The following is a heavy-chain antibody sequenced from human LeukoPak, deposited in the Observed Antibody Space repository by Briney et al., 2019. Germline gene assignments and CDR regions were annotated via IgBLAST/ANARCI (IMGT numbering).Heavy chain of an antibody. CDR2: ITPKSGGT. Sequence: ASVKVSCKASGYTFTGYYMHWVRQAPGQGLEWMGWITPKSGGTTYEQKFQGRVTMTRGTSTSTAYMELSRLRSDDTAVYYCARGGEVCSSSSCYRGHDYWGQGTLVTVSS. J-gene: IGHJ4*02. D-gene: IGHD2-2*01. CDR1: GYTFTGYY. CDR3: ARGGEVCSSSSCYRGHDY. V-gene: IGHV1-2*02.